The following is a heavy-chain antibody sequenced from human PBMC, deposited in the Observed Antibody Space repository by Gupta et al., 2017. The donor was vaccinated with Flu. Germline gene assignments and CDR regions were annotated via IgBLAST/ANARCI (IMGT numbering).Heavy chain of an antibody. D-gene: IGHD2-21*01. J-gene: IGHJ5*02. CDR1: GLTFSDYA. V-gene: IGHV3-23*01. CDR3: AKMGGIYYLSDDHCDA. CDR2: ISGSGGST. Sequence: EVTLLESGGGLLQPGGSRTLSCAASGLTFSDYAMSWFPQAPGKGLEWVSSISGSGGSTYYTDSLKGRFSISRDNSKNTLYLQVNRLTAGDTAVYYCAKMGGIYYLSDDHCDAWGQGTLVTVSS.